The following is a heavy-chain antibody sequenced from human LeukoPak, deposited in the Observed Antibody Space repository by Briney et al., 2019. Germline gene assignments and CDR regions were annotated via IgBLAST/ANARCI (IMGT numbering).Heavy chain of an antibody. CDR1: GGSISSSSYY. D-gene: IGHD1-14*01. V-gene: IGHV4-39*07. CDR3: ARDRRRGDRNIDY. Sequence: SETLSLTCTVSGGSISSSSYYWGWIRQPPGKGLEWIGSIYYSGSTYYNPSLKSRVTISVDTSKNQFSLKLSSVTAADTAVYYCARDRRRGDRNIDYWGQGTLVTVSS. CDR2: IYYSGST. J-gene: IGHJ4*02.